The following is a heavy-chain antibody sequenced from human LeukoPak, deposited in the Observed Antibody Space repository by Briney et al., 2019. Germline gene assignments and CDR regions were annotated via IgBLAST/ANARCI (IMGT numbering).Heavy chain of an antibody. CDR1: GGSFSGYY. J-gene: IGHJ6*03. Sequence: SETLSLTCAVYGGSFSGYYWSWIRQPPGKGLEWIGEINHSGSTNYNPSLKSRVTISVDTSKNQFSLKLSSVTAADTAVYYCARDLGYYDFWSGYPDYYYYMDVWGKGTTVTVSS. D-gene: IGHD3-3*01. CDR3: ARDLGYYDFWSGYPDYYYYMDV. CDR2: INHSGST. V-gene: IGHV4-34*01.